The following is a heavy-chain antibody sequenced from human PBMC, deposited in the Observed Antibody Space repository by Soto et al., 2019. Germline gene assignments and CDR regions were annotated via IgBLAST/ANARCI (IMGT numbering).Heavy chain of an antibody. Sequence: QVQLVESGGGVVQPGTSLRLSCAASGFTFSSYGMHWVRQAPGKGLEWVAAISHDGGNKFYADTVKGRFTISRDNSMNTLYLQLNSLRAEDTAVYYCARDPGEIGDYWGQGTLVTVSS. CDR1: GFTFSSYG. CDR3: ARDPGEIGDY. CDR2: ISHDGGNK. J-gene: IGHJ4*02. D-gene: IGHD3-16*01. V-gene: IGHV3-30-3*01.